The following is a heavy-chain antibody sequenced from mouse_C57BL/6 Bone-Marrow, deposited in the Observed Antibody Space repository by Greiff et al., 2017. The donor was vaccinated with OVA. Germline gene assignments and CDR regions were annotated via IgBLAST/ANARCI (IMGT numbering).Heavy chain of an antibody. Sequence: QVQLQQSGPGLVQPSQSLSITCTVSGFSLTSYGVHWVRQSPGKGLEWLGVIWSGGSTDYNAAFISRLSISKDNSKSQVFFKMNSLQADDTAIYYCARGAYGGQGTLVTVSA. CDR2: IWSGGST. CDR3: ARGAY. J-gene: IGHJ3*01. CDR1: GFSLTSYG. V-gene: IGHV2-2*01.